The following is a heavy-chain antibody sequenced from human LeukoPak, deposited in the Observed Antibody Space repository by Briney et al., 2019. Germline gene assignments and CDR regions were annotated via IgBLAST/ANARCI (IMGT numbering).Heavy chain of an antibody. Sequence: GGSLRLSCAASGFTFSSYSMNWVRQAPGKGLEWVSSISSSSSYIYYADSVKGRFTISRDNAKNSLYLQMNSLRAEDTALYYCAKGLSRGSYSPQFDYWGQGTLVTVSS. V-gene: IGHV3-21*04. CDR1: GFTFSSYS. D-gene: IGHD1-26*01. J-gene: IGHJ4*02. CDR2: ISSSSSYI. CDR3: AKGLSRGSYSPQFDY.